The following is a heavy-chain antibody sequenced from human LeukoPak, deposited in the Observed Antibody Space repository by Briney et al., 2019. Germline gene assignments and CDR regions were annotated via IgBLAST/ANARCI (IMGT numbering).Heavy chain of an antibody. CDR1: EFSVGSNY. CDR3: VRGPSGYHNT. CDR2: IYSGGST. V-gene: IGHV3-66*01. D-gene: IGHD5-12*01. Sequence: PGGSLRLSCAASEFSVGSNYMTGVRQAAGKGLEWVSLIYSGGSTYYADSVKGRLTISRDKCKNTLYLQMNSVRAEGTAVYYCVRGPSGYHNTGGQGTLVTVSS. J-gene: IGHJ4*02.